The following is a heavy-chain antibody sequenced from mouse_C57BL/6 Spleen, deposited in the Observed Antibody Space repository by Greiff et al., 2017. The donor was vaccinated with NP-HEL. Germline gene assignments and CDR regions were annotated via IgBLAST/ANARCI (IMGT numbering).Heavy chain of an antibody. D-gene: IGHD4-1*01. Sequence: VQLQQSGPGMVKPSQSLSLTCTVTGYSITSGYDWHWIRHFPGNKLEWMGYISYSGSTNYNPSLKSRISITHDTSKNHFFLKLNSVTTEDTATYYCAREGKLDYFDYWGQGTTLTVSS. CDR1: GYSITSGYD. V-gene: IGHV3-1*01. CDR3: AREGKLDYFDY. J-gene: IGHJ2*01. CDR2: ISYSGST.